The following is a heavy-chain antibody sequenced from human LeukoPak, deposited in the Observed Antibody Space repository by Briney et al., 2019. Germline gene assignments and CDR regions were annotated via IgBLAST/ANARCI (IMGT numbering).Heavy chain of an antibody. CDR1: GYTFTNYG. CDR3: AREAGSHDAFDI. D-gene: IGHD3-10*01. Sequence: ASVKVSCKTSGYTFTNYGISWVRQAPGQGLEWMGWISAYNGNTNYTQNLQGRVTMTTDTSTSTAYMELRSLRSDDTAVYYCAREAGSHDAFDIWGQGTMVTVSS. J-gene: IGHJ3*02. V-gene: IGHV1-18*01. CDR2: ISAYNGNT.